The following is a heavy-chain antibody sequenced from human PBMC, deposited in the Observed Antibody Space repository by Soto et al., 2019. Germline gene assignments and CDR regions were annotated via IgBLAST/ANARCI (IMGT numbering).Heavy chain of an antibody. CDR2: IYSGGST. D-gene: IGHD3-22*01. Sequence: GGSLRLSCAASGFTVSSNYMSWVRQAPGKGLGLVSVIYSGGSTYYADSVKGRFIISRDNAKNTLYLQMNSLRAEDTAVYYCARPRYDGSGTPFDHWGQGTLVTVSS. CDR1: GFTVSSNY. J-gene: IGHJ4*02. V-gene: IGHV3-53*01. CDR3: ARPRYDGSGTPFDH.